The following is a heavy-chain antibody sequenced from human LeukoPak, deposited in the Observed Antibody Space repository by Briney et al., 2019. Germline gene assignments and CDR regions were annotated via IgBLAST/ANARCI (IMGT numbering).Heavy chain of an antibody. D-gene: IGHD1-26*01. CDR1: GFMFSDYG. J-gene: IGHJ6*02. Sequence: GGSLRLSCAASGFMFSDYGMHWVRQAPGKGLEWVSYISSSSSTIYYADSVKGRFTISRDNAKNSLYLQMNSLRDEDTAVYYCARVSPDSGAYYYYGMDVWGQGTTVTVSS. V-gene: IGHV3-48*02. CDR3: ARVSPDSGAYYYYGMDV. CDR2: ISSSSSTI.